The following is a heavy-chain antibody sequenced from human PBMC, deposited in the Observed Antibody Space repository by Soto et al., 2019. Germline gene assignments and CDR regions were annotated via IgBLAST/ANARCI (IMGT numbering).Heavy chain of an antibody. D-gene: IGHD1-26*01. CDR3: ARASLLLGSTTLFF. Sequence: ASVKVSCKASGYPFTNFFIHWMRRAPGQGLEWMGWINSKTGDTNYAQKFQGRVTMTRDTSISTAYMEVTGLRSDDTAVYFCARASLLLGSTTLFFWGQGTLVTVSS. CDR2: INSKTGDT. CDR1: GYPFTNFF. J-gene: IGHJ1*01. V-gene: IGHV1-2*02.